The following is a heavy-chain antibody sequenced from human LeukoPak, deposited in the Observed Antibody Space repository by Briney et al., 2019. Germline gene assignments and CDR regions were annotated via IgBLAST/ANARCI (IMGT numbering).Heavy chain of an antibody. D-gene: IGHD6-13*01. V-gene: IGHV4-38-2*02. CDR1: GYSISSGYY. CDR3: VYLGGSSSWENYYYYMDV. CDR2: IHHSGST. Sequence: PSETLSLTCIVSGYSISSGYYWGWIRQPPGKGLEWIGNIHHSGSTYYNPSLKTRVTISVDTSKNQLSLKVSSVTAADTAVYYCVYLGGSSSWENYYYYMDVWGKGTTVTVSS. J-gene: IGHJ6*03.